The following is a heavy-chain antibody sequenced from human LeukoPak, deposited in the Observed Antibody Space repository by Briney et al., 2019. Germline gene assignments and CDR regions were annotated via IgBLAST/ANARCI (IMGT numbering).Heavy chain of an antibody. D-gene: IGHD3-22*01. CDR3: AARTRYDSSRTRWFDP. J-gene: IGHJ5*02. V-gene: IGHV1-18*01. CDR2: ISAYNGNT. Sequence: EASVKVSCKASGYTFTSYGISWVRQAPGQGLEWMGRISAYNGNTNYAQKFQGRVTITADESTSTAYMELSSLRSEDTAVYYCAARTRYDSSRTRWFDPWGQGTLVTVSS. CDR1: GYTFTSYG.